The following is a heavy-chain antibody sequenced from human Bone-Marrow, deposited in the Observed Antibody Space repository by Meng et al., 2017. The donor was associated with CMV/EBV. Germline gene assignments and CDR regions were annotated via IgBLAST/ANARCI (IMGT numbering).Heavy chain of an antibody. J-gene: IGHJ6*02. Sequence: ASVKVSCKASGYTFTSYGISWVRQAPGQGLEWMGWISAYNGNTNYGQKFQGRVTMTRNTSISTDYMELSSMRSEDKAVYYCATKPVGNGDRYYDYDGKDVWGQGTTVTVSS. CDR2: ISAYNGNT. CDR1: GYTFTSYG. D-gene: IGHD3-10*01. CDR3: ATKPVGNGDRYYDYDGKDV. V-gene: IGHV1-18*01.